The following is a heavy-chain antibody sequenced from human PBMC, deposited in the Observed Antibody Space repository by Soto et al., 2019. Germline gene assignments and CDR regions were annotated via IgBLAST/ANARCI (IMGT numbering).Heavy chain of an antibody. CDR2: INPGGGTT. D-gene: IGHD6-13*01. CDR1: GYRFTSYY. Sequence: QVQLVQSGAEVKKPGASVKVSCKASGYRFTSYYIHWVRQAPGQGLEWMGTINPGGGTTTYAQQFPGRVTMTRVTSTSTVYMELSSLISEDTAVYFCARSHYSSTWSWFDPWGQGTLVSVSS. V-gene: IGHV1-46*01. CDR3: ARSHYSSTWSWFDP. J-gene: IGHJ5*02.